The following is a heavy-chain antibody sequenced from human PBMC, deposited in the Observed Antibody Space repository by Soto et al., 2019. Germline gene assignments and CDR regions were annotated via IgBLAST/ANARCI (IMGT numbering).Heavy chain of an antibody. CDR2: ISYDGSNK. Sequence: QVQLVESGGGVVQPGRSLRLSCAASGFTFSSYGMHWVRQAPGKGLEWVAVISYDGSNKYYADSVQGRFTISRDNSQNTLSLQMNSLRAEDTALYYCALYLKIVVGPPHYWGPGTLVTVSS. V-gene: IGHV3-30*03. CDR1: GFTFSSYG. J-gene: IGHJ4*02. CDR3: ALYLKIVVGPPHY. D-gene: IGHD3-22*01.